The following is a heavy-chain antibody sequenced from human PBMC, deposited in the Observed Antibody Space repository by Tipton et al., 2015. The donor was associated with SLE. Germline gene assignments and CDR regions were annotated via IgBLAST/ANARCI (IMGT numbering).Heavy chain of an antibody. D-gene: IGHD6-6*01. CDR3: AAEYYSSSWIHPIDF. CDR2: IYTSGST. J-gene: IGHJ4*02. Sequence: TLSLTCAVSGGSISSDTYYWSCLRRPAGKGLECIGHIYTSGSTNYNPSLKTRAPISVDMSKTQFSLTLTSVTAADTAVYYCAAEYYSSSWIHPIDFWGQGMLVTVSS. CDR1: GGSISSDTYY. V-gene: IGHV4-61*09.